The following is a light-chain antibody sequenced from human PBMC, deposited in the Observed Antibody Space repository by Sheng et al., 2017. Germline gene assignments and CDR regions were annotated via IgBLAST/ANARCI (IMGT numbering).Light chain of an antibody. V-gene: IGKV3D-20*01. Sequence: EIVLTQSPATLSLSPGERAMLSCRASQSVFSYLAWYQQKPGLAPRLLIYDASSRATGIPDRFSGSGSGTDFTLTISRLEPEDFAVYYCQQYGSSPLTFGGGTKVEIK. CDR2: DAS. CDR3: QQYGSSPLT. CDR1: QSVFSY. J-gene: IGKJ4*01.